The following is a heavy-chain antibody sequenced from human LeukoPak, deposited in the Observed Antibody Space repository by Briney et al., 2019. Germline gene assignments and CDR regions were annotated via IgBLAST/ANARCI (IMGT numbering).Heavy chain of an antibody. Sequence: GRSLRLSCAASGLTFSSYGMHWVRQAPGKGLVWVSRINSDGSSTGYADSVKGRFTISRDNAKNTLYLQMNSLRAEDTAVYYCARVTSGITGGTYYYYYMDVWGKGTTVTVSS. CDR1: GLTFSSYG. J-gene: IGHJ6*03. CDR3: ARVTSGITGGTYYYYYMDV. V-gene: IGHV3-74*01. CDR2: INSDGSST. D-gene: IGHD6-13*01.